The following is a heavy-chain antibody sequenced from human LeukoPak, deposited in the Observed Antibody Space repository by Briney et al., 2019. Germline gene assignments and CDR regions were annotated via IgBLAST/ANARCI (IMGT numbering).Heavy chain of an antibody. Sequence: GRSLRLSCAASGFTFSSYAMHWVRQAPGKGLEWVAVISYDGSNIYYADSVKGRFTISRDNSKNTLYLQMNSLRAEDTAVYYCARDGARYYFDYWGQGTLVTVSS. V-gene: IGHV3-30-3*01. J-gene: IGHJ4*02. CDR3: ARDGARYYFDY. D-gene: IGHD1-26*01. CDR2: ISYDGSNI. CDR1: GFTFSSYA.